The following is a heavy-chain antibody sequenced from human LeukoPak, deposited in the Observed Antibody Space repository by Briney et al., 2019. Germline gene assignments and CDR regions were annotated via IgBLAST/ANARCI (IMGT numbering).Heavy chain of an antibody. CDR1: GGTFSSYT. J-gene: IGHJ6*03. Sequence: SVKVSCKASGGTFSSYTISWVRQAPGQGLEWMGGIIPVFGTANYAQKFQGRVTITTDESTSTAYMELSSLRSEDTAVYYCARQKGRTRPPNYYYYYYMDVWGKGTTVTVSS. CDR3: ARQKGRTRPPNYYYYYYMDV. CDR2: IIPVFGTA. V-gene: IGHV1-69*05.